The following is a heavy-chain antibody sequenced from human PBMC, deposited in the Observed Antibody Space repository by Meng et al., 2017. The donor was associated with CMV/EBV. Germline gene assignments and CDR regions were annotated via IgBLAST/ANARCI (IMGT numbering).Heavy chain of an antibody. V-gene: IGHV3-7*01. CDR1: GFTFSSYW. D-gene: IGHD3-9*01. J-gene: IGHJ3*02. Sequence: GESLKISCAASGFTFSSYWMSWVRQAPGKGLEWVANIKQDGSEKYYVDSVKGRFTISRDNAKNSPYLQMNSLRAEDTAVYYCARDSQYYDILTGYSRFYAFDIWGQGTMVTVSS. CDR2: IKQDGSEK. CDR3: ARDSQYYDILTGYSRFYAFDI.